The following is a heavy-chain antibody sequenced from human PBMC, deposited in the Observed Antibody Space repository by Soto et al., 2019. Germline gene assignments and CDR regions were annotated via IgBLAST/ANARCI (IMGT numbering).Heavy chain of an antibody. CDR3: ARAPDRGGYYSIDV. D-gene: IGHD3-16*01. CDR2: MNAGNGNT. CDR1: GSPFTPYA. Sequence: ASVKVSYKSSGSPFTPYAMHWVRQAPGQRLEWMGWMNAGNGNTRYSQKFQGRVAITRDTSANTTYMELSSLRFYDTAVYYCARAPDRGGYYSIDVWGQGTTVTGSS. V-gene: IGHV1-3*01. J-gene: IGHJ6*02.